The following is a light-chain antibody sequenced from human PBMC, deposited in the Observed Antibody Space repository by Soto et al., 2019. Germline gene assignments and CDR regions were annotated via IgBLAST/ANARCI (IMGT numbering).Light chain of an antibody. CDR2: GAS. CDR3: QQYSIPPCP. J-gene: IGKJ1*01. CDR1: RPRLYNTRTY. V-gene: IGKV4-1*01. Sequence: DIVMTQSPDSLAVSLGERATINCKSIRPRLYNTRTYLTWYQVKPGQPPKWLFDGASTRESVVPDRFSARGSGTDFTLTISIRQADYVAIYYFQQYSIPPCPFGQGTRLEIK.